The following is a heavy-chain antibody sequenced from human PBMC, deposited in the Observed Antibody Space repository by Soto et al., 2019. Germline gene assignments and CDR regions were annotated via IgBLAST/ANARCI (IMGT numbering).Heavy chain of an antibody. V-gene: IGHV4-39*01. J-gene: IGHJ3*02. CDR1: GGSISSSSYY. D-gene: IGHD4-17*01. CDR2: IYYSGST. Sequence: SETLSLTCTVSGGSISSSSYYWGWIRQPPGKGLEWIGSIYYSGSTYYNPSLKSRVTISVDTSKNQFSLKLSSVTAADTAVYYCARLGAHDYGDYVDAFDIWGQGTMVTVSS. CDR3: ARLGAHDYGDYVDAFDI.